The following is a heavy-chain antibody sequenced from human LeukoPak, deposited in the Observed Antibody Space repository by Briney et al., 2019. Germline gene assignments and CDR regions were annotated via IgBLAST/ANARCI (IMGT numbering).Heavy chain of an antibody. D-gene: IGHD6-13*01. CDR1: GYTFTGYY. CDR2: INPNSGGT. Sequence: GASVKVSCKASGYTFTGYYVHWVRQAPGQGLEWMGWINPNSGGTNYAQKFQGRVTMTRDTSISTAYMELSRLRSDDTAVYYCARGGTDSSSWYYRTMLYYYYYMDVWGKGTTVTISS. J-gene: IGHJ6*03. CDR3: ARGGTDSSSWYYRTMLYYYYYMDV. V-gene: IGHV1-2*02.